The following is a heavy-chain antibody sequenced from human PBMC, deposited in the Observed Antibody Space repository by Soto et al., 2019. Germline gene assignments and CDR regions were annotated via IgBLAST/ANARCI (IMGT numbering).Heavy chain of an antibody. CDR1: GFTFSSYW. V-gene: IGHV3-74*01. CDR3: AILPNKSPQN. Sequence: EVQLVESGGGLVQPGGSLRLSCAASGFTFSSYWMHWVRQAPGKGLVWVSSISTDASSTSYADPVKGRFTISRDTAKNTLYLQMNSVRAEDTAVYYCAILPNKSPQNWGQGTLVIVSP. J-gene: IGHJ1*01. D-gene: IGHD2-15*01. CDR2: ISTDASST.